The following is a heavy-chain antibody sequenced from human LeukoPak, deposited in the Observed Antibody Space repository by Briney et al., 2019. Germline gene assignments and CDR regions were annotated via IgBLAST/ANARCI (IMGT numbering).Heavy chain of an antibody. V-gene: IGHV5-51*01. D-gene: IGHD3-3*01. Sequence: GAPLKISCKGSGSRFTSYWIGWVRQMPGKGLEGMGIIYPGDSDTRYSPSFQGQVTISADKSISTAYLQWSSLKASDTAMYYCARYYYDFWSGQGDYYYMDVWGKGTTVTVSS. CDR3: ARYYYDFWSGQGDYYYMDV. CDR2: IYPGDSDT. J-gene: IGHJ6*03. CDR1: GSRFTSYW.